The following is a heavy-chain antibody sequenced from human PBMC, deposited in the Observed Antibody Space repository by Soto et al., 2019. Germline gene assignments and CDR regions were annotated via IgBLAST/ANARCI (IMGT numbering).Heavy chain of an antibody. CDR1: VYNFTSYW. CDR2: ISPGNSDT. CDR3: ARGGRYCSGGSCYTSRMDV. D-gene: IGHD2-15*01. Sequence: GESLKISCKGSVYNFTSYWIAWVRQMPGKGLEWMGTISPGNSDTRYSPSFQGRVTISADKSITTAHLQWSSLKASDTAMYYCARGGRYCSGGSCYTSRMDVWGQGTTVSVSS. J-gene: IGHJ6*02. V-gene: IGHV5-51*01.